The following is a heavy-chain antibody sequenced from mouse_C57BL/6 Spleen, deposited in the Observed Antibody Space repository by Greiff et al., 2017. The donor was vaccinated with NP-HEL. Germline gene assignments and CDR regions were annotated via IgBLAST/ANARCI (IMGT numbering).Heavy chain of an antibody. CDR1: GYTFTSYW. Sequence: VKLKQPGAELVKPGASVKLSCKASGYTFTSYWMQWVKQRPGQGLEWIGEIDPSDSYTNYNQKFKGKATLTVDTSSSTSYMQLSSLTSEDSAVYYCARRRTDAMVYWGQGTSVTVSS. V-gene: IGHV1-50*01. CDR2: IDPSDSYT. J-gene: IGHJ4*01. CDR3: ARRRTDAMVY.